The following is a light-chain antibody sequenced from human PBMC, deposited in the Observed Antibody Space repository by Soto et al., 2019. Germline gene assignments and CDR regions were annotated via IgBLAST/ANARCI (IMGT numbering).Light chain of an antibody. J-gene: IGKJ1*01. CDR3: QQYNNLPWT. Sequence: EIVMTQSPATLSVSPGERATLSCRASQSVSSNLAWYQQKPGQALGLLIYGASTRVTGIPARFSGSGSGTEFTLTISSLQSEDFAVYYCQQYNNLPWTFGQGTKVEIK. CDR2: GAS. V-gene: IGKV3-15*01. CDR1: QSVSSN.